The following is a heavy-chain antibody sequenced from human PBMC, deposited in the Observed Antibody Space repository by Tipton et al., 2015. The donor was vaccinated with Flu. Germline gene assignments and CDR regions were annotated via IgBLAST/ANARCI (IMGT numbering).Heavy chain of an antibody. CDR3: VRGPGEATSEAFDV. D-gene: IGHD2-2*01. Sequence: GLVKPSETLSLTCSVSGGSVNNYYWSWIRQPAGQGLEYIGRMYSTGVFNYSPSLQSRVTMSVDTSRNQFSLKMTSVTAVDSATYYCVRGPGEATSEAFDVWGQGTLVTVSS. V-gene: IGHV4-4*07. CDR1: GGSVNNYY. CDR2: MYSTGVF. J-gene: IGHJ4*02.